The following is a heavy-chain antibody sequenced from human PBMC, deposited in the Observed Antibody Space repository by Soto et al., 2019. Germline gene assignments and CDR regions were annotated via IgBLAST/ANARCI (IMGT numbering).Heavy chain of an antibody. D-gene: IGHD3-10*01. CDR1: GGSFSGYY. CDR3: ARGRTTMVRGVLLDY. J-gene: IGHJ4*02. CDR2: INHRGST. Sequence: QVQLQQWGAGLLKPSETLSLTCAVYGGSFSGYYWSWIRQPPGKGLEWIGEINHRGSTNYNPSLKSRVTISVDTSKNQFSLKLSSVTAADTAVYYCARGRTTMVRGVLLDYWGQGTLVTVSS. V-gene: IGHV4-34*01.